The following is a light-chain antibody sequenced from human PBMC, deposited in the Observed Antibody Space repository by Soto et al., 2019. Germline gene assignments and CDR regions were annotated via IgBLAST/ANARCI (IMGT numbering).Light chain of an antibody. CDR2: GNS. V-gene: IGLV1-40*01. J-gene: IGLJ3*02. CDR3: QSYDSSLSGWV. CDR1: SSNIGAGYD. Sequence: QSVLTQPPSVSGAPWQRVTISCTGSSSNIGAGYDVHWYQQLPGTAPKLLIYGNSNRPSGVPDRFSGSKSGTSASLAITGLEAEDEADYYCQSYDSSLSGWVFGGGTKLTV.